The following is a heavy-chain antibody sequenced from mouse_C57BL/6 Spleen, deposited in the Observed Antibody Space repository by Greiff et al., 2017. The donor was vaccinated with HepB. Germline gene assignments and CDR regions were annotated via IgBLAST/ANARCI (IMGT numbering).Heavy chain of an antibody. Sequence: VQVVESGPGLVAPSQSLSITCTVSGFSLTSYAISWVRQPPGKGLEWLGVIWTGGGTNYNSALKSRLSISKDNSKSQVFLKMNSLQTDDTARYYCARRGTTVVADWYFDVWGTGTTVTVSS. CDR3: ARRGTTVVADWYFDV. CDR1: GFSLTSYA. CDR2: IWTGGGT. V-gene: IGHV2-9-1*01. J-gene: IGHJ1*03. D-gene: IGHD1-1*01.